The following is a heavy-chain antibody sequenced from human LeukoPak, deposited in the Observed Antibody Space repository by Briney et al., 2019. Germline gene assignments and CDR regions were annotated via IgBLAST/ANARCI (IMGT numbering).Heavy chain of an antibody. J-gene: IGHJ6*03. CDR2: IYYSGST. CDR3: ARQAATLYYYYMDV. CDR1: GGSISSSSYY. D-gene: IGHD2-15*01. V-gene: IGHV4-39*07. Sequence: SETLSLTCTVSGGSISSSSYYWGWIRQPPGKGLEWIGSIYYSGSTNYNPSLKSRVTMSVDTSKNQFSLKLSSVTAADTAVYYCARQAATLYYYYMDVWGKGTTVTVSS.